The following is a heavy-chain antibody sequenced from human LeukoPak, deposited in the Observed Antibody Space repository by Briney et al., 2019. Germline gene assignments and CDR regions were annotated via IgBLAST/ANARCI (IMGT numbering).Heavy chain of an antibody. CDR3: ARDRAVRGPYYFDY. CDR2: IYYSGST. D-gene: IGHD3-10*01. J-gene: IGHJ4*02. V-gene: IGHV4-31*11. CDR1: GGSISSGGYY. Sequence: SETLSLTCAVSGGSISSGGYYWSWIRQHPGKGLEWIGYIYYSGSTYYNPSLKSRVTISVDTSKNQFSLKLSSVTAADTAVYYCARDRAVRGPYYFDYWGQGTLVTVSS.